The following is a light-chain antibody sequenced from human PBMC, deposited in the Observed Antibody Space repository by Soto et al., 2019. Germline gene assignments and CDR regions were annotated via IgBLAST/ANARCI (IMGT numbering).Light chain of an antibody. CDR3: QKYNSAPQT. CDR2: AAS. CDR1: QGISNY. J-gene: IGKJ1*01. V-gene: IGKV1-27*01. Sequence: DIQMTQSPSSLSASVGDRVTITCRASQGISNYLAWYQQKPGKVPKLLIYAASTLQSGVPSRFSGSGSGTDFNLTISSLQPDDVATYYCQKYNSAPQTFGQGTKVEIK.